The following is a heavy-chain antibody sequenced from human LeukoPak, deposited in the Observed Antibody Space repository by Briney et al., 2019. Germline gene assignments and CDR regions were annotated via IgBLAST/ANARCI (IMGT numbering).Heavy chain of an antibody. CDR2: ISPSGGDT. CDR1: GFTFTNYA. Sequence: GGSLRLSCAASGFTFTNYAMNWVRQAPGKGLEWVSTISPSGGDTYYADSVKGRFTISKDISKNTLYLQMNSLRAEDTAVYYCARRAYNWGAFDIWGQGTMVTVSS. V-gene: IGHV3-23*01. CDR3: ARRAYNWGAFDI. J-gene: IGHJ3*02. D-gene: IGHD5-24*01.